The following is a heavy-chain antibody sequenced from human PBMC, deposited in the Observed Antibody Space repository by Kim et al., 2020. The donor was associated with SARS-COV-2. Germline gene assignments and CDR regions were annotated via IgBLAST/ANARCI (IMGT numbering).Heavy chain of an antibody. CDR1: GGTFSSYA. D-gene: IGHD2-15*01. CDR3: ASGYCSGGSCYSNRDYYYYGMDV. J-gene: IGHJ6*02. CDR2: IIPIFGTA. Sequence: SVKVSCKASGGTFSSYAISWVRQAPGQGLEWMGGIIPIFGTANYAQKFQGRVTITADESTSTAYMELSSLRSEDTAVYYCASGYCSGGSCYSNRDYYYYGMDVWGQGTTVTVSS. V-gene: IGHV1-69*13.